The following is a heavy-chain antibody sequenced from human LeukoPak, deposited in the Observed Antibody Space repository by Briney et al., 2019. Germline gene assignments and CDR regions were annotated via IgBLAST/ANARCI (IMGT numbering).Heavy chain of an antibody. J-gene: IGHJ6*03. CDR2: IIPILGIA. Sequence: SVKVSCKASGYTLTAYYIYGVRQARGQGLEWMGRIIPILGIAIYAQKFQDRVTITADKSTSTAYMELSSLRSEGTAVYYCARQSITIFGVVYNYYYMDVWGKGTTVTVSS. CDR1: GYTLTAYY. CDR3: ARQSITIFGVVYNYYYMDV. V-gene: IGHV1-69*02. D-gene: IGHD3-3*01.